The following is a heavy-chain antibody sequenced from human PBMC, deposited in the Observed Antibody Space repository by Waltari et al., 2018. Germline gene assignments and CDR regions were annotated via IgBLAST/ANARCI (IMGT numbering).Heavy chain of an antibody. D-gene: IGHD3-9*01. CDR3: ARQVIKTTGTGAFDI. V-gene: IGHV4-38-2*01. CDR2: IYHSGIT. Sequence: QVQLQESGPGLVKPSETLSLTCAVSGYSISSGYYWGWIRQPPGKGLEWIGSIYHSGITYYTPALKSRVTISVDTSKNQFSLKLSSVTAADTAVYYCARQVIKTTGTGAFDIWGQGTMVTVSS. J-gene: IGHJ3*02. CDR1: GYSISSGYY.